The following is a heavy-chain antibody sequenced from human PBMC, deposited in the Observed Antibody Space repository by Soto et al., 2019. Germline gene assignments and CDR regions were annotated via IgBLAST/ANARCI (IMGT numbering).Heavy chain of an antibody. J-gene: IGHJ5*01. Sequence: SATLSLTCNVSGFSISRGFYWGWIRQSPGKGLEWIGNIYYSGNTFYNPSLKSRVTISVDTSKNQLYLHLSAVTAADTAIFYCSSIAAPGPTHFASRGQGTPVTGSS. CDR1: GFSISRGFY. D-gene: IGHD6-13*01. CDR3: SSIAAPGPTHFAS. V-gene: IGHV4-38-2*02. CDR2: IYYSGNT.